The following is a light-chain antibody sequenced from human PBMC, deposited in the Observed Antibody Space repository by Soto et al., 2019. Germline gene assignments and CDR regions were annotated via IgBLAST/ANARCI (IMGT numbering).Light chain of an antibody. CDR2: GAS. Sequence: EIVMTQSPAILSVSPGERATLSCRASQSVSSNLAWYQQKPGQAPRLLIYGASTRATGIPARFSGSGSGTEFTLTISSLQSEDFAVYYCQQYNNWPGYTFGQGTKLEIK. J-gene: IGKJ2*01. V-gene: IGKV3D-15*01. CDR1: QSVSSN. CDR3: QQYNNWPGYT.